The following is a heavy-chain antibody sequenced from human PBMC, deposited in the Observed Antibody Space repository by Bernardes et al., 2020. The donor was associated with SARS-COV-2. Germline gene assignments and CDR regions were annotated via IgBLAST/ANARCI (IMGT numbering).Heavy chain of an antibody. J-gene: IGHJ5*02. D-gene: IGHD4-4*01. V-gene: IGHV1-69*13. CDR1: GGTFSSYA. CDR2: IIPIFGTA. Sequence: SVKVSCKASGGTFSSYAISWVRQAPGQGLEWMGGIIPIFGTANYAQKFQGRVTITADESTSTAYMELSSLRSEDTAVYYCARVRAKVTTVTTSNWFDPWGQGTLVTVSS. CDR3: ARVRAKVTTVTTSNWFDP.